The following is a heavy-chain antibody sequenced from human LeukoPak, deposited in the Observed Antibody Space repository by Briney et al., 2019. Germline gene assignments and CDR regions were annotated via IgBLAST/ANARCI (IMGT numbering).Heavy chain of an antibody. CDR3: ARTSDSGSYLDYYFDY. V-gene: IGHV1-8*01. CDR2: MNPNSGNT. J-gene: IGHJ4*02. Sequence: GASVKVSCKASGYTFTSYDINWLRQATGQGLEWMGWMNPNSGNTGYAQKFQGRVTMTRNTSISTAYMELSSLRSEDTAVYYCARTSDSGSYLDYYFDYWGQGTLVTVSS. D-gene: IGHD1-26*01. CDR1: GYTFTSYD.